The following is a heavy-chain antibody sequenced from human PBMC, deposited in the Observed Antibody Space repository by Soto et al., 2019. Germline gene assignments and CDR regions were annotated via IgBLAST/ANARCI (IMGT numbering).Heavy chain of an antibody. D-gene: IGHD6-19*01. V-gene: IGHV4-39*01. CDR2: IYYSGST. CDR3: ARQYSSGSRNWFDP. CDR1: GGSINSSSYV. J-gene: IGHJ5*02. Sequence: LSLTCSVSGGSINSSSYVWGWVRQPPGKGLEWIGSIYYSGSTYYNPSLRSRVTISVDTSKNQFSLKLSSVTAADTAVLDCARQYSSGSRNWFDPGGQGTLVTVSS.